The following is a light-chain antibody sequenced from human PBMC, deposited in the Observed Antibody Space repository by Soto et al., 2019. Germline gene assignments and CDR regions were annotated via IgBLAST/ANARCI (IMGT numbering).Light chain of an antibody. CDR1: SSNIESNY. CDR3: GAWDISLSAYV. CDR2: ENN. J-gene: IGLJ1*01. Sequence: QSMLTQPPSLSAAPGLKVTMSCSGRSSNIESNYVSWFQQPPGTAPNLLIYENNKRPSGIPDRFSASKSGTSATLVITGLQTGDEADYFCGAWDISLSAYVFGTGTKLTVL. V-gene: IGLV1-51*02.